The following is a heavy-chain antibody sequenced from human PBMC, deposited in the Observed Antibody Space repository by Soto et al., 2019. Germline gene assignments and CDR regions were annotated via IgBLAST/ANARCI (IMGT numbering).Heavy chain of an antibody. CDR2: MNPNSGNT. CDR1: GYTFTRYD. Sequence: GASVKVSCKASGYTFTRYDINWVRQATGQGLEWMGWMNPNSGNTGYAQKFQGRVTMTRNTSISTAYMELSSLRSEDTAVYYCARGGCTNGVCYTRYYYMDVWGKGTTVTVSS. CDR3: ARGGCTNGVCYTRYYYMDV. J-gene: IGHJ6*03. D-gene: IGHD2-8*01. V-gene: IGHV1-8*01.